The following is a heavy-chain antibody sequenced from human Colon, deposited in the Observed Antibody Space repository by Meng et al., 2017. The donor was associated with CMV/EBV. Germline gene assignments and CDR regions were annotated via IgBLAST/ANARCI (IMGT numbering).Heavy chain of an antibody. V-gene: IGHV3-53*01. D-gene: IGHD2-2*01. CDR3: VRNRRTCNSVSCYGYFGMDV. J-gene: IGHJ6*02. Sequence: GGSLRLSCAASGFTVSSNFMTWVRQAPGKGLEWVSVIYSGGTIKYADSVKGRFTISRDSSQNTLYLQIDSLRVEDTAVYFCVRNRRTCNSVSCYGYFGMDVWGQGTTVTVSS. CDR1: GFTVSSNF. CDR2: IYSGGTI.